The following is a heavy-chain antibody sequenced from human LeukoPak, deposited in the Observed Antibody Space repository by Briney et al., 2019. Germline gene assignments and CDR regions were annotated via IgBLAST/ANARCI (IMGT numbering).Heavy chain of an antibody. CDR3: AKNSWSGYYEPFDY. CDR1: GFTFSSYA. CDR2: ISGSGGST. D-gene: IGHD3-3*01. Sequence: PGGSLRLSCAASGFTFSSYAMSWVRQAPGKGLEWASAISGSGGSTYYADSVKGRFTISRDNSKNTLYLQMNSLRAEDTAVYYCAKNSWSGYYEPFDYWGQGTLVTVSS. J-gene: IGHJ4*02. V-gene: IGHV3-23*01.